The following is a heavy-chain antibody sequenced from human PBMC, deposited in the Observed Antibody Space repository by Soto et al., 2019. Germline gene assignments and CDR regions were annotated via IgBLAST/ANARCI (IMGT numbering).Heavy chain of an antibody. CDR1: GFTLSDHH. V-gene: IGHV3-72*01. D-gene: IGHD3-16*01. CDR3: VGESFYCFDG. Sequence: VQLVESGGGLVQPGRSLRLSCAASGFTLSDHHINWVRRAPGKGLEWLGRSRKKSDSFNTEYAASVKGRFTISRDDSKNMVFLEMNSLKTDDTAVYYCVGESFYCFDGWGQGTLVTVSS. J-gene: IGHJ4*02. CDR2: SRKKSDSFNT.